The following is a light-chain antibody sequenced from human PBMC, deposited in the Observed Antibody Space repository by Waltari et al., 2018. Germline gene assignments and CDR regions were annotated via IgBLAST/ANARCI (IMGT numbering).Light chain of an antibody. V-gene: IGLV1-44*01. J-gene: IGLJ3*02. CDR1: SPNIGTNP. CDR3: AAWDDSVSGVV. CDR2: RIN. Sequence: QSVLTQPLSASGTPGLGVPIPCSGSSPNIGTNPVLWYQQLPGTAPKLLMYRINQRPSGVPDRFSGSKSGTSASLAISGLQSDDEADYYCAAWDDSVSGVVFGGGTKVTVL.